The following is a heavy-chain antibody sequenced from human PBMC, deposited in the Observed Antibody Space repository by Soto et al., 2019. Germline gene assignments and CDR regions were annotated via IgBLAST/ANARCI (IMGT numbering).Heavy chain of an antibody. Sequence: GGSLRLSREAYGFTFSRYAMSWVRQIPGKGLECVSAIGGDGESTHYADSVKGRFTISIDNSKNTLYLQLNSLRVEDTAVYYCAKVGGFDPWGQGTLVTVSS. V-gene: IGHV3-23*01. J-gene: IGHJ5*02. CDR2: IGGDGEST. CDR3: AKVGGFDP. CDR1: GFTFSRYA. D-gene: IGHD4-17*01.